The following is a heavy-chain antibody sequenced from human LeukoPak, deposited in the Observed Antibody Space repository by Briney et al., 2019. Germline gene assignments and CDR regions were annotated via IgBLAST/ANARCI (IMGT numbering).Heavy chain of an antibody. J-gene: IGHJ5*02. CDR1: GGSFSGYY. D-gene: IGHD1-20*01. Sequence: ASETLSLTCAVYGGSFSGYYWSWIRQPPGKGLEWIGEINHSGSTNYNPSLKSRVTISVDTSENQFSLKLSSVTAADTAVYYCARGNSWSDRQHTLFDPWGQGTLVTVSS. V-gene: IGHV4-34*01. CDR3: ARGNSWSDRQHTLFDP. CDR2: INHSGST.